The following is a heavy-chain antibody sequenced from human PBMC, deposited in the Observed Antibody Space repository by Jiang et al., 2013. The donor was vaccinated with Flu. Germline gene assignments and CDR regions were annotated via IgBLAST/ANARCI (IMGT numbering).Heavy chain of an antibody. Sequence: GAEVKKPGSSVKVSCKASGDTFSSNAISWVRQAPGQGLEWMGGITPIFGTVNYAQKFQGRVTITADKSTSTVYMVLSSLRSEDTAVYYCARGPDISAYYYFYWGQGTLVAVSS. D-gene: IGHD3-22*01. V-gene: IGHV1-69*06. CDR1: GDTFSSNA. CDR2: ITPIFGTV. J-gene: IGHJ4*02. CDR3: ARGPDISAYYYFY.